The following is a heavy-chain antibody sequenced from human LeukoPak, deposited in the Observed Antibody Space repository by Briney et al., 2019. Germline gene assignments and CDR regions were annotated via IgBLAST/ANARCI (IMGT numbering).Heavy chain of an antibody. CDR3: ARLGRATTRTDY. V-gene: IGHV4-34*01. CDR2: INHSGST. Sequence: PSETLSLTCAVYGGSFSGYYWSWIRQPPGKGLEWIGEINHSGSTYYNPSLKSRVTISVDTSKNQFSLKLSSVTAADTAVYYCARLGRATTRTDYWGQGTLVTVSS. CDR1: GGSFSGYY. J-gene: IGHJ4*02. D-gene: IGHD1-26*01.